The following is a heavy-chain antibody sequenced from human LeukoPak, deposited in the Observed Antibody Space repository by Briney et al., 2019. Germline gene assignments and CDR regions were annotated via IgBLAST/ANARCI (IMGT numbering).Heavy chain of an antibody. CDR3: ARNYDFWSGYYNDPYYYGMDV. J-gene: IGHJ6*02. CDR2: IYYSGST. Sequence: GSLRLSCAASGFTFSSYSMNWVRQAAGKGLEWIGSIYYSGSTYYNPSLKSRVTISVDTSKNQFSLKLSSVTAADTAVYYCARNYDFWSGYYNDPYYYGMDVWGQGTTVTVSS. D-gene: IGHD3-3*01. CDR1: GFTFSSYSMN. V-gene: IGHV4-59*05.